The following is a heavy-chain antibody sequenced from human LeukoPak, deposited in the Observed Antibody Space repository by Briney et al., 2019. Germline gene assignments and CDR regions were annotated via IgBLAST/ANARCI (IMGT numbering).Heavy chain of an antibody. CDR2: LYSGGST. D-gene: IGHD1-26*01. CDR1: GFTVSSNY. V-gene: IGHV3-66*01. Sequence: GGSLRLSCAASGFTVSSNYMSWVRQAPGKGLEWVSLLYSGGSTYYADSVKGRFTISRDNSKNTLYLQMNSLRAEDTAVYYCAKVPYSGSFITFDYWGQGTLVTVSS. J-gene: IGHJ4*02. CDR3: AKVPYSGSFITFDY.